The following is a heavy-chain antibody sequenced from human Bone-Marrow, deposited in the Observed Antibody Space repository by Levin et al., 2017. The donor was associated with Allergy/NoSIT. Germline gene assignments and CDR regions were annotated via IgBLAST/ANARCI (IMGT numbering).Heavy chain of an antibody. CDR3: ARGMSTPGVDW. CDR1: GFTFSTYW. Sequence: PGGSLRLSCAASGFTFSTYWMNWVRQSPGKGLEWVANINEDGSEKYYVDSVKGRFTISRDNANHSLYLQMNNLRAEDTALSYCARGMSTPGVDWWGQGTPVAVSS. J-gene: IGHJ4*02. D-gene: IGHD5/OR15-5a*01. CDR2: INEDGSEK. V-gene: IGHV3-7*01.